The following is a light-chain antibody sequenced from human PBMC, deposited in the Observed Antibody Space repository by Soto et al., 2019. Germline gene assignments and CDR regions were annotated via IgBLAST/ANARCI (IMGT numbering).Light chain of an antibody. CDR2: DVA. Sequence: QAVVTQPASVSASPGQSINISCTGTSSDVGGSNFVSWYQQHPGKPPKLIIYDVATRPSGVSNRFSGSKSGSTASLIISRLKTEDEAIYYSVSFTSSTNYVFGSGTKLTVL. CDR1: SSDVGGSNF. CDR3: VSFTSSTNYV. V-gene: IGLV2-14*03. J-gene: IGLJ1*01.